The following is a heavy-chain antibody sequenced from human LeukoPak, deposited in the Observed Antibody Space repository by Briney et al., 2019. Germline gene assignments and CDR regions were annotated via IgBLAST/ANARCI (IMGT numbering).Heavy chain of an antibody. V-gene: IGHV3-23*01. D-gene: IGHD2-2*02. J-gene: IGHJ4*02. CDR2: ISGSGSST. Sequence: PGGSLRLSCAASGLTFSRYAMGWVRQTPGKGLEWVSFISGSGSSTYYADSLKGRFTISRDNSKNTLYLQMNSLRAEDTAVYFCAKVPGEIYRTPLDSWGQGTLVTVSS. CDR1: GLTFSRYA. CDR3: AKVPGEIYRTPLDS.